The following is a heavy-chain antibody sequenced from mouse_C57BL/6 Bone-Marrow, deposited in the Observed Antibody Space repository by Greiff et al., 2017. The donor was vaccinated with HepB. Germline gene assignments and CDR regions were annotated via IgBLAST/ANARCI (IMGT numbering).Heavy chain of an antibody. D-gene: IGHD2-3*01. CDR1: GYTFTSYW. CDR2: IDPSDSYT. V-gene: IGHV1-69*01. CDR3: ARYDGYYSWFAY. Sequence: QVQLQQSGAELVMPGASVKLSCKASGYTFTSYWMHWVKQRPGQGLEWIGEIDPSDSYTNYNQKFKGKATLTVDKSSSTAYMQLSSLTSEDSAVYYCARYDGYYSWFAYWGQGTLVTVSA. J-gene: IGHJ3*01.